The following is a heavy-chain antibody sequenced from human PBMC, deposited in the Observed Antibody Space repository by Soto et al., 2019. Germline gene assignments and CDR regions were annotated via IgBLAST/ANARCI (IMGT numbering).Heavy chain of an antibody. CDR1: GYPLTSYG. CDR2: ISAYNGDT. D-gene: IGHD3-10*01. V-gene: IGHV1-18*04. CDR3: ARDLLYGSGNSGQVFDP. J-gene: IGHJ5*02. Sequence: XSVKVCCEGSGYPLTSYGISWVRHAPEQGLEWMGWISAYNGDTNYAQKLQGRVTMTTDTSMTTAYMELSSLRSDDTAIYYCARDLLYGSGNSGQVFDPWGQGTLVTCS.